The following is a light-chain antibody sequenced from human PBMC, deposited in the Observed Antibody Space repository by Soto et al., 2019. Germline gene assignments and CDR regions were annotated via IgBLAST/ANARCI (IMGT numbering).Light chain of an antibody. Sequence: DIQLTQSPSFLSASVGDRVTITCRASQGISSYLAWYQQKPGKAPKLLIYAASTSQSGVPSRFSGSGSGTEFTLTISSLQPEDFATYYCQQLNSYQITFGQGTRLEIK. V-gene: IGKV1-9*01. CDR1: QGISSY. CDR2: AAS. J-gene: IGKJ5*01. CDR3: QQLNSYQIT.